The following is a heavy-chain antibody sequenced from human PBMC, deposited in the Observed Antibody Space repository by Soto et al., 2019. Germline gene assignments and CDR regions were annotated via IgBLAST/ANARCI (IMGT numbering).Heavy chain of an antibody. CDR2: IYHSGST. CDR1: GGSISSGGYS. D-gene: IGHD5-18*01. CDR3: ARGDTAMVTYDY. V-gene: IGHV4-30-2*01. Sequence: KASETLSLTCAVSGGSISSGGYSWSWIRQPPGKGLEWIGYIYHSGSTYYNPSLKSRVTISVDRSKNQFSLKLSSVTAADTAVYYCARGDTAMVTYDYWGQGTLVTVSS. J-gene: IGHJ4*02.